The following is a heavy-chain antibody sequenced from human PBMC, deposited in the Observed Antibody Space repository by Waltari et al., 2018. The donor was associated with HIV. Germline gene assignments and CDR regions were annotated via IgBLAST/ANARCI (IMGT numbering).Heavy chain of an antibody. CDR2: KNQDGRAT. D-gene: IGHD1-7*01. V-gene: IGHV3-7*01. CDR3: ARGLNWNYGFF. Sequence: EVQLVESGGGLVQPGGSLRLSCTTSGFIFSNFWMSWVRQAPGKGLEWVAKKNQDGRATYSVGCVKGRFTVSRDNAKTSLYLQMNSLRAEDTAVYYCARGLNWNYGFFWGQGSLVTVSS. CDR1: GFIFSNFW. J-gene: IGHJ4*02.